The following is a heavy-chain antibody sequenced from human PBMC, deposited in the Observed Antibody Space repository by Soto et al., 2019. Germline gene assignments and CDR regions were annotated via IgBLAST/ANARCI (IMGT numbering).Heavy chain of an antibody. Sequence: GGSLRLSCAASGFTFSSYSMNWVRQAPGKGLEWVSSISSSSSYIYYADSVKGRFTNSRDNAKNSLYLQMNSLRAEDTAVYYCARDRYYGSGSYPEYYYYYMDVWGKGTTVTVSS. CDR2: ISSSSSYI. V-gene: IGHV3-21*01. D-gene: IGHD3-10*01. CDR3: ARDRYYGSGSYPEYYYYYMDV. CDR1: GFTFSSYS. J-gene: IGHJ6*03.